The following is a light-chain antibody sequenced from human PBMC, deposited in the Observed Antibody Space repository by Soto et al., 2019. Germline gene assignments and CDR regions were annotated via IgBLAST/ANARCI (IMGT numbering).Light chain of an antibody. CDR2: GAS. J-gene: IGKJ2*01. CDR1: QSVSSN. CDR3: QKYNNWPYT. V-gene: IGKV3-15*01. Sequence: EIVMTQSPATLSVSPGERAALSCRASQSVSSNFAWYQQKPGQAPRLLIYGASTRATDIPARFSGSGSGTEFTLTISSLQSEDFAVYYCQKYNNWPYTFGQGNKLEIK.